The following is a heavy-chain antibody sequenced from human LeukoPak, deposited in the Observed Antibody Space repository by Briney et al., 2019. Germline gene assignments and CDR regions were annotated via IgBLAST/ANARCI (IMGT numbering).Heavy chain of an antibody. Sequence: NPSETLSLTCTVSGGSISSYYWSWIRQPPGKGLEWIGCIYYSGSTNYNPSLKSRVTISVDTSKNQFSLKLSSVTAADTAVYYCASIRYFDWLLSSYYFDYWGQGTLVTVSS. J-gene: IGHJ4*02. CDR3: ASIRYFDWLLSSYYFDY. D-gene: IGHD3-9*01. CDR2: IYYSGST. CDR1: GGSISSYY. V-gene: IGHV4-59*01.